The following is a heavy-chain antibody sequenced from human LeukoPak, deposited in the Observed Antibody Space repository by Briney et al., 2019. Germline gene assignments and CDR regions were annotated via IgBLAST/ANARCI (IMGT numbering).Heavy chain of an antibody. CDR3: ALYYGSGSYGGH. V-gene: IGHV3-11*04. J-gene: IGHJ4*02. Sequence: GGSLRLSCAASGFTFSDYYMSWIRQAPGKGLEWVSYISSSGGTIYYADSVKGRFTASRDNAENSLYLQMNSLRAEDTAVYYCALYYGSGSYGGHWGQGTLVTVSS. D-gene: IGHD3-10*01. CDR2: ISSSGGTI. CDR1: GFTFSDYY.